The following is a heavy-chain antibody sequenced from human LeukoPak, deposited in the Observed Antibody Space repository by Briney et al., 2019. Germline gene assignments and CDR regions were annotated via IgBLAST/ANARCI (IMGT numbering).Heavy chain of an antibody. J-gene: IGHJ4*02. D-gene: IGHD3-10*01. V-gene: IGHV5-51*01. CDR1: GYSFTSYW. CDR2: IYPGDSDT. Sequence: PGGSLRLSCAASGYSFTSYWIGWVRQVPGKGLEWMGIIYPGDSDTRYSPSFQGQVTISADKSISTAYLQWSSLKASDTAMYYCARLPYGSGSSYFDYWGQGTLVTVSS. CDR3: ARLPYGSGSSYFDY.